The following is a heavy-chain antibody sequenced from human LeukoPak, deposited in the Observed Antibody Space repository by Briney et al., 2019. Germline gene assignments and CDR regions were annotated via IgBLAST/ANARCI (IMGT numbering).Heavy chain of an antibody. D-gene: IGHD6-13*01. J-gene: IGHJ4*02. CDR3: ARNMKQQLVDY. CDR1: GFSFSSYS. V-gene: IGHV3-48*01. CDR2: ISNSGSST. Sequence: QPGGSLRLSCAASGFSFSSYSMNWVRQAPGKGLEWLSCISNSGSSTYYADSVKGRFTISRDNSKNTLYLQMNSLRAEDTAVYYCARNMKQQLVDYWGQGTLVTVSS.